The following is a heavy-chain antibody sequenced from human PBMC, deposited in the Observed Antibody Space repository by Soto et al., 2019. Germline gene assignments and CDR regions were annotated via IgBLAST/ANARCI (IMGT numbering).Heavy chain of an antibody. Sequence: ASVKVSCKVSGYTLTELSMHWVRQAPGKGLEWMGGFDPEDGETIYAQKFQGRVTMTEDTSTDTAYMELSSLRSEDTAVYYCATGIGYCSGGSCYDYYYYYMDVWGKGTTVTVSS. CDR1: GYTLTELS. V-gene: IGHV1-24*01. J-gene: IGHJ6*03. CDR2: FDPEDGET. CDR3: ATGIGYCSGGSCYDYYYYYMDV. D-gene: IGHD2-15*01.